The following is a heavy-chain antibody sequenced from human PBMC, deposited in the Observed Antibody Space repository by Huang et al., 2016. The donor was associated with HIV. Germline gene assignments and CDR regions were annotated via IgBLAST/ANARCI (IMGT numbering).Heavy chain of an antibody. V-gene: IGHV4-34*01. Sequence: QVRLNQWGAGLLKPAETLSLTCAVSDASFDGYFWPWLRQSPGQGLEWFGEINDPKEMNFHPDFGRRLRLTVDTAKKQCALGLRSVTAADTGVYFCAKRGRGRSGYGYIGYVDAWAQGILVTV. J-gene: IGHJ5*02. CDR2: INDPKEM. CDR3: AKRGRGRSGYGYIGYVDA. CDR1: DASFDGYF. D-gene: IGHD5-12*01.